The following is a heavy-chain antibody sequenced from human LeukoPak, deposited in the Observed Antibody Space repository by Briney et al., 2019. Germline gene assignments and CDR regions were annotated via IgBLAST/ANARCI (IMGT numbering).Heavy chain of an antibody. J-gene: IGHJ4*02. D-gene: IGHD1-14*01. CDR1: GGSITSHY. CDR3: ARDRAGGYFDF. Sequence: PSETLSLTCTVSGGSITSHYWSWIRQPAGKGLEWIGRMYSSGRTNYNPSLKSRVTMSVDTSKNQFSLKLSAVTAADTAVYYCARDRAGGYFDFWGQGTLVTVSS. CDR2: MYSSGRT. V-gene: IGHV4-4*07.